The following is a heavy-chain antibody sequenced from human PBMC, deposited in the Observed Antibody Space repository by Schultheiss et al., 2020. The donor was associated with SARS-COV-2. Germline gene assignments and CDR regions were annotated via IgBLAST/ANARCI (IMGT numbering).Heavy chain of an antibody. CDR3: ARGGPAITMIVVVITERDAFDI. J-gene: IGHJ3*02. CDR2: INPSGGST. Sequence: ASVKVSCKASGYTFTSYYMHWVRQAPGQGLEWMGIINPSGGSTSYAQKFQGRVTITADESTSTAYMELSSLRSEDTAVYYCARGGPAITMIVVVITERDAFDIWGQGTMVTVSS. D-gene: IGHD3-22*01. CDR1: GYTFTSYY. V-gene: IGHV1-46*01.